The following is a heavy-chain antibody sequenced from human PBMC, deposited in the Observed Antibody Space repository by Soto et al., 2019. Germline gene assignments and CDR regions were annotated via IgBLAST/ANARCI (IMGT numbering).Heavy chain of an antibody. V-gene: IGHV3-33*01. CDR1: GFNFGNFG. CDR2: ISNDENIK. J-gene: IGHJ4*02. CDR3: ARGLRGVLDY. D-gene: IGHD5-12*01. Sequence: GGPLRLSCFASGFNFGNFGMHWVRQAPGKGLEWLTVISNDENIKQDSVRGRFAIARDNSKNTLYLHLTSLRAEDTAIYYCARGLRGVLDYWGQGTLVTVSS.